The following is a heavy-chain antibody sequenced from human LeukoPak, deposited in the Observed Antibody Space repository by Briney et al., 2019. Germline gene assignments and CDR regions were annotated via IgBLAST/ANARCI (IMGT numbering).Heavy chain of an antibody. Sequence: GESLKISCKGSGYSFTSYWIGWVRQMPGKGLEWMGIIYPGDSDTRYSPSFQGQVTISADKSISTTYLQWSSLKASDTAMYYCARSTLHYDFWSGYYDAFDIWGQGTMVTVSS. CDR3: ARSTLHYDFWSGYYDAFDI. V-gene: IGHV5-51*01. CDR2: IYPGDSDT. J-gene: IGHJ3*02. D-gene: IGHD3-3*01. CDR1: GYSFTSYW.